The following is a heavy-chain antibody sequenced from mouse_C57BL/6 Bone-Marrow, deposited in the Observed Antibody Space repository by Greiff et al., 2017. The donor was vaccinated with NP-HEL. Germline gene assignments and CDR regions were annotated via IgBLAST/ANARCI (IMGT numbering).Heavy chain of an antibody. D-gene: IGHD2-12*01. CDR3: ARSYSHSFSDY. Sequence: VKLQESGPELVKPGASVKISCKASGYAFSSSGMNWVKQRPGKGLEWIGRMYPGDGDTNYNVKFKGKATLTADKSSSTAYMQLSSLTSEDSAVYFCARSYSHSFSDYWGQGTSVTVSS. V-gene: IGHV1-82*01. J-gene: IGHJ4*01. CDR1: GYAFSSSG. CDR2: MYPGDGDT.